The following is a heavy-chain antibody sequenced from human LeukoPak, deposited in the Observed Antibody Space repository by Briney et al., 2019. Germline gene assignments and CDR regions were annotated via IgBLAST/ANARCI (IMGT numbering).Heavy chain of an antibody. CDR1: GESFSGYY. D-gene: IGHD1-7*01. J-gene: IGHJ4*02. Sequence: SETLSLTCAVHGESFSGYYWTWIRQPPGKGLEWIGEIHYRGTTNYNPSFKSRVTVSADASRNQFSLNLTSVTAADTAIYYCATLIAGTTYFDYWGQGSLVTVSS. CDR2: IHYRGTT. V-gene: IGHV4-34*01. CDR3: ATLIAGTTYFDY.